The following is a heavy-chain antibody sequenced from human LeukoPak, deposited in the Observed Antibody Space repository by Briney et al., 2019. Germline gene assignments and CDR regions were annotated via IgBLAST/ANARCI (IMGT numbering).Heavy chain of an antibody. V-gene: IGHV4-59*08. Sequence: ASETLSLTCTVSGGSISSYYWSWIRQPPGKGLEWIGYIYYSGSTNYYPSLKSRVTISVDTSKNQFSLKLSSVTAADTAVYYCARRRNDILTGPYYYYYGMDVWGQGTTVTVSS. CDR1: GGSISSYY. J-gene: IGHJ6*02. D-gene: IGHD3-9*01. CDR2: IYYSGST. CDR3: ARRRNDILTGPYYYYYGMDV.